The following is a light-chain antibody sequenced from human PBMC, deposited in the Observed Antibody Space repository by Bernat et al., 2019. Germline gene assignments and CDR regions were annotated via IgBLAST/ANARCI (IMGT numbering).Light chain of an antibody. J-gene: IGKJ2*01. CDR3: QQYNNCPPYT. CDR1: QSVSSN. V-gene: IGKV3-15*01. Sequence: EIVLTQSPEALSLSPGESATLSCRASQSVSSNYLAWYQQKPGQAPRLLIYAASTRAIGIPARFSGSGSGTEFTLTISSLQSEDLAVYYCQQYNNCPPYTFGQGTNLEIK. CDR2: AAS.